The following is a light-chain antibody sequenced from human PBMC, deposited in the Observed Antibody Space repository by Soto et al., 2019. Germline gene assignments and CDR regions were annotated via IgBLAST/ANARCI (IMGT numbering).Light chain of an antibody. Sequence: DIQMTQSPPSLSVSVGGSVTITCQASQDISNYLHWFQQKPGRAPQLLIFDVSNLHTGVPSRFSGGGSGTDFALTISSLETEDIATYYCQQYDSLPLTFGKGTRREI. CDR1: QDISNY. CDR3: QQYDSLPLT. J-gene: IGKJ5*01. CDR2: DVS. V-gene: IGKV1-33*01.